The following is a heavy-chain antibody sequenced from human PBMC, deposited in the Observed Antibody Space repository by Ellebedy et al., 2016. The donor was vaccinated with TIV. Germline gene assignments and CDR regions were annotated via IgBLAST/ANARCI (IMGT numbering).Heavy chain of an antibody. Sequence: PGGSLRLSCAAPGLIFDSYSINWVRQPPGKGLEWVSFISTSGTIYYADSVKGRFTISRDNAKRSVYLQMNSLRDEDTAVYYCARDCGSNGSGWPFFDYWGQGTLVAVSS. D-gene: IGHD6-19*01. J-gene: IGHJ4*02. CDR1: GLIFDSYS. CDR3: ARDCGSNGSGWPFFDY. CDR2: ISTSGTI. V-gene: IGHV3-48*02.